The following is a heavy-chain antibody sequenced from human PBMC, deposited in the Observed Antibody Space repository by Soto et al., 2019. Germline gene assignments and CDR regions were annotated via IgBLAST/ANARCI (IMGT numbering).Heavy chain of an antibody. CDR2: INAYNGHT. D-gene: IGHD6-13*01. CDR1: GYTFTSYG. V-gene: IGHV1-18*04. J-gene: IGHJ4*02. CDR3: ARDYYCSTWSTGPKKGFDY. Sequence: ASVKVSCKASGYTFTSYGISWVRQAPGEGLEWMGWINAYNGHTNYAQKFQGRVIMTTDTSTSTAYMELRSLRSDDTAEYYCARDYYCSTWSTGPKKGFDYWGQGTLVTVSS.